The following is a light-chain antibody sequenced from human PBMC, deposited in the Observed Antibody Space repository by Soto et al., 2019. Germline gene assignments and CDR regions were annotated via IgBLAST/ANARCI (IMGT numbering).Light chain of an antibody. CDR1: QSVSSY. Sequence: EIVLTQSPATLSLSPGERATLSCRASQSVSSYLAWYQQKPGQAPRLLIYDASNRATDLPARFSGSGSGTDFTLTISSLEPEDFAVYYCQQRYNWPRAFGGGTKVEIK. CDR2: DAS. J-gene: IGKJ4*01. V-gene: IGKV3-11*01. CDR3: QQRYNWPRA.